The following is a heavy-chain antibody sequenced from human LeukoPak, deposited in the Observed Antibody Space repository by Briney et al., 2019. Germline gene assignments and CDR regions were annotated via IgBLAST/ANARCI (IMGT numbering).Heavy chain of an antibody. V-gene: IGHV4-59*01. CDR3: ARDSGYGSGY. D-gene: IGHD3-10*01. J-gene: IGHJ4*02. CDR1: GGSISSYY. CDR2: IYYSGST. Sequence: SETLSLTCTVSGGSISSYYWSWIRQPPGKGLEWIGYIYYSGSTNYNPSLKSRVTISVDTSKNQFSLKLSSVTAADTAVYYCARDSGYGSGYWGQGTLVTVSS.